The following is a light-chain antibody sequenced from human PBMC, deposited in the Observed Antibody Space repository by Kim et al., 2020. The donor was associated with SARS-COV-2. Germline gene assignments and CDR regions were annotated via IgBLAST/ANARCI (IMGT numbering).Light chain of an antibody. V-gene: IGKV1-5*01. J-gene: IGKJ3*01. CDR2: DVS. CDR1: QSIDPW. CDR3: QHYNGYPLT. Sequence: DIQMTQSPSTLSASVGDRVTISCRASQSIDPWLAWYQQKPGKAPKLLIYDVSTLESGVPSRFSGSSSGTEFTLTISGLQPDDFATYFCQHYNGYPLTFGPGTKVDIK.